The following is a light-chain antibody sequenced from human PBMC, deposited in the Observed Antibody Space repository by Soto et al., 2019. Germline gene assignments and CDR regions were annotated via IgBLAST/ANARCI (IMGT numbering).Light chain of an antibody. Sequence: VLTQAASVSGSPGQSITISCTGTSSDVGGYNYVSWYQQHPGKAPKLMIYEVSNRPSGVSNRFSGSKSGNTASLTISGLQAEDEADYYCSSYTSSSTLYVFGTGTKVTVL. CDR2: EVS. V-gene: IGLV2-14*01. CDR3: SSYTSSSTLYV. J-gene: IGLJ1*01. CDR1: SSDVGGYNY.